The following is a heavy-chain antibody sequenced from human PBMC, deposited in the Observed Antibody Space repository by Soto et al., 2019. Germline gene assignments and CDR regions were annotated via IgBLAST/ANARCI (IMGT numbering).Heavy chain of an antibody. CDR1: GYTFTSYA. Sequence: QVPLVQSGAAVKKPGASVKLCCKASGYTFTSYAMHWVRQAPGQRLAWMGWTNDGNGNTRYSQTFPGRVNITRDTSASKAYMELSSLRSEDTAVYYCEGDLDAFDIWVRGTMVTVS. J-gene: IGHJ3*02. CDR2: TNDGNGNT. V-gene: IGHV1-3*01. CDR3: EGDLDAFDI.